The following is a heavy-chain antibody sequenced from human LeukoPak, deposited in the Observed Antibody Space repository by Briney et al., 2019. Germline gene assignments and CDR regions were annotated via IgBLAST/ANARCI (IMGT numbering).Heavy chain of an antibody. CDR1: GFSFSSFA. CDR2: ISGGGSYT. CDR3: AKRITVSAGYYLDS. V-gene: IGHV3-23*01. D-gene: IGHD6-19*01. Sequence: PGRSLRLSCVGSGFSFSSFAMSWVRQAPGKGLEWVSTISGGGSYTYFADSVKGRFTVSRDDSKSTHFLQMNSLRPEDTALYFCAKRITVSAGYYLDSWGRGTLVTVSS. J-gene: IGHJ4*02.